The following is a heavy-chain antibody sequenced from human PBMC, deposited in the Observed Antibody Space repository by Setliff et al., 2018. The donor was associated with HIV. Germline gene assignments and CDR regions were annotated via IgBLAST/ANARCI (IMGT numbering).Heavy chain of an antibody. V-gene: IGHV5-51*01. D-gene: IGHD2-15*01. CDR1: GYSFTNYW. Sequence: PGESLKISCQGSGYSFTNYWIGWVRQMPGKGLEWMGIIYLGDSDTKYSPSFRGQVIISADKSISTAYLQWSSLKASDTAIYYCACRPDAAPRGPAFDIWGPGTMVTVSS. CDR2: IYLGDSDT. J-gene: IGHJ3*02. CDR3: ACRPDAAPRGPAFDI.